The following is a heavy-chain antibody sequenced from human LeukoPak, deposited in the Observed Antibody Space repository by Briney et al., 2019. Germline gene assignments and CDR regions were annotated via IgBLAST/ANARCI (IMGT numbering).Heavy chain of an antibody. Sequence: ASVKVSCKASGYTFTSYYMHWVRQAPGQGLEWMGIINPSGGSTSYAQKFQGRVTMTRDMSTSTVYMELSSLRSEDTAVYYCARHYDSSGYYLGSWFDPWGQGTLVTVSS. V-gene: IGHV1-46*01. J-gene: IGHJ5*02. CDR1: GYTFTSYY. CDR2: INPSGGST. D-gene: IGHD3-22*01. CDR3: ARHYDSSGYYLGSWFDP.